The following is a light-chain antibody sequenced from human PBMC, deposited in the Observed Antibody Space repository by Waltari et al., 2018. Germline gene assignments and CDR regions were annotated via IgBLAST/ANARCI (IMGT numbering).Light chain of an antibody. Sequence: EIVLTQSPGTLSLSPGERATLSCMASQSVSSSYLAWYQQKPGQAPSLLIYGASNRATCIPDRFSCSGSGTDFTLTIRRLEPEDFAVYYCQQYGSSPPFTFGQGTKLEIK. J-gene: IGKJ2*01. V-gene: IGKV3-20*01. CDR1: QSVSSSY. CDR2: GAS. CDR3: QQYGSSPPFT.